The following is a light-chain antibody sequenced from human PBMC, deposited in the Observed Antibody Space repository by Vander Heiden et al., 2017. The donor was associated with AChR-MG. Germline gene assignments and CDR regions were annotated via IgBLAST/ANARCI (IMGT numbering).Light chain of an antibody. CDR1: QSISHR. V-gene: IGKV1-5*03. J-gene: IGKJ1*01. CDR3: QQYYSYSPEA. Sequence: DIQTTQSPSTVYASVGDRHTITCRARQSISHRLAWYQQKPGKAPKLLIYEASTLQSGVSSRFSGSGSGTEFTLTISSLQPDDFATYHCQQYYSYSPEAFGQGTKVEIQ. CDR2: EAS.